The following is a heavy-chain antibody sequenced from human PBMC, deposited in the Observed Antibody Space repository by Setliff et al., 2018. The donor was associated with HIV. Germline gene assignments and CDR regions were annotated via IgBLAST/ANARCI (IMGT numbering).Heavy chain of an antibody. D-gene: IGHD5-12*01. V-gene: IGHV1-69*04. J-gene: IGHJ5*02. CDR1: GGTLDSYP. CDR3: ARGGGYSYGGWFDP. Sequence: SVKVSCKASGGTLDSYPISWVRQAPGQGLEWMGRITPSLGIVKYAEKLEGRVTMTADTLPNTVYMELRNLTSDDTAVYYCARGGGYSYGGWFDPWGQGTLVTVSS. CDR2: ITPSLGIV.